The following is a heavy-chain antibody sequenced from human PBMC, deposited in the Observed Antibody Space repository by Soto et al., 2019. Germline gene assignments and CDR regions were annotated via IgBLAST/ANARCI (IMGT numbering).Heavy chain of an antibody. CDR3: ASPRDNYYYNGMDV. V-gene: IGHV1-69*12. CDR2: FIPIFGAA. J-gene: IGHJ6*02. D-gene: IGHD3-10*01. CDR1: GGTFSSYA. Sequence: QVQLVQSGAEVKKPGSSVKVSCKASGGTFSSYAISWVRQAPGQGLEWMGGFIPIFGAADYAQNFQGRVTIAAGESTGPAYMELSSLGSEDTAVYYCASPRDNYYYNGMDVWGQGTTVTVSS.